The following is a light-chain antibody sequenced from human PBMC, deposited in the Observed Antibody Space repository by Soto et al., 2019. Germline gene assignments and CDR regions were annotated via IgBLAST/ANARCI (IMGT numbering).Light chain of an antibody. CDR3: QQTNTFPWT. Sequence: DIQMTQSPSSVSASVGDRVTITCRASQGIGAWLAWYQQKPGKAPNLLIYAASTLQSGVPRRFSGSGSGTEFTLTISSLQPEDFATYSCQQTNTFPWTFGQGTKVEI. CDR2: AAS. J-gene: IGKJ1*01. CDR1: QGIGAW. V-gene: IGKV1-12*02.